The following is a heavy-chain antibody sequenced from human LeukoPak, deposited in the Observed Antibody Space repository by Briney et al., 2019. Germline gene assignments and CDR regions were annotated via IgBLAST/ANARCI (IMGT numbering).Heavy chain of an antibody. Sequence: GGSLRLSCAASGFTVSSNYMRSGRQAPGKGLEWVLFIHSGGSTYYAASGKGRFTISRDHSKNTLCRQMNSLRAESPSFTYCARGWLQPYYFVYWGQGAQVPVS. CDR2: IHSGGST. CDR1: GFTVSSNY. V-gene: IGHV3-53*01. J-gene: IGHJ4*02. D-gene: IGHD5-24*01. CDR3: ARGWLQPYYFVY.